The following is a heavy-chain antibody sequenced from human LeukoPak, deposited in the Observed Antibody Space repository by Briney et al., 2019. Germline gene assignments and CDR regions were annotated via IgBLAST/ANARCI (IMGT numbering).Heavy chain of an antibody. D-gene: IGHD3-22*01. CDR1: GFTFSSYW. CDR3: ARGLPYDSSGYYPFDY. Sequence: GGSLRLSCAASGFTFSSYWMHWVRQAPGKGLVCVSRINSDGSFTIYADSVKGRFTISRGNAKNTLYLQMNSLRAEDTAVYYCARGLPYDSSGYYPFDYWGQGTLVTVSS. CDR2: INSDGSFT. V-gene: IGHV3-74*01. J-gene: IGHJ4*02.